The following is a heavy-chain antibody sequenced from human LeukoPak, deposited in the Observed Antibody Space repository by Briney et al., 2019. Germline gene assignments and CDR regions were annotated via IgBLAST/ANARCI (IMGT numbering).Heavy chain of an antibody. Sequence: SETLSLTCTVSGGSISSYYWSWIRQPPGKGLEWIGYIYYSGSTNYNPSLKSRVTISVDTSKNQFSLKLSSVTAADTAVYYCARQQLGIDAFDIWGQGTVVTVSS. CDR2: IYYSGST. CDR1: GGSISSYY. D-gene: IGHD7-27*01. J-gene: IGHJ3*02. CDR3: ARQQLGIDAFDI. V-gene: IGHV4-59*01.